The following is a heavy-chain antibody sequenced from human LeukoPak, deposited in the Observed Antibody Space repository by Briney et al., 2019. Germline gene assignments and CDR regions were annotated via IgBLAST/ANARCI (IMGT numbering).Heavy chain of an antibody. D-gene: IGHD2-15*01. CDR2: IYYSGST. J-gene: IGHJ4*02. Sequence: PSETLSLTCTVSGGSISSYYWSWIRQPPGKGLEWIGYIYYSGSTNYNPSLKSRVTISVDTSKNQFSLKLSSVTAADTAVYYCARGLLVDYWGQGTLVTVSS. V-gene: IGHV4-59*12. CDR3: ARGLLVDY. CDR1: GGSISSYY.